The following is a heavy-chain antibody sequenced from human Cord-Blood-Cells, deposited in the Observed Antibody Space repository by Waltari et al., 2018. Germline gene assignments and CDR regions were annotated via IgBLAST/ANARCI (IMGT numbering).Heavy chain of an antibody. D-gene: IGHD3-16*01. Sequence: QVQLVQSGAVVKKPGASVKVSCKAAGYTFTTYALHWVRQAPGQRLEWMGWINAGNGNTKYSQKFQGRVTITRDTSASTAYMELSSPRSEDTAVYYCARALDGPSYEFDYWGQGTLVTVSS. CDR3: ARALDGPSYEFDY. J-gene: IGHJ4*02. CDR2: INAGNGNT. CDR1: GYTFTTYA. V-gene: IGHV1-3*01.